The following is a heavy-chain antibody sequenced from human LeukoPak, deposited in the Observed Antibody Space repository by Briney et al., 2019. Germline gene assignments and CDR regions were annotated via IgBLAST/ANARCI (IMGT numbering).Heavy chain of an antibody. CDR3: ARARYQLLYTIYYYYMDV. J-gene: IGHJ6*03. CDR1: GFTFSSYA. V-gene: IGHV3-30-3*01. CDR2: ISYDGSNK. D-gene: IGHD2-2*02. Sequence: GGSLRLSCAASGFTFSSYAMHWVRQAPGKGLEWVAVISYDGSNKYYADSVKGRFTISRDNSKNTLYLQMNSLRAEDTAVYYCARARYQLLYTIYYYYMDVWGKGTTVTVSS.